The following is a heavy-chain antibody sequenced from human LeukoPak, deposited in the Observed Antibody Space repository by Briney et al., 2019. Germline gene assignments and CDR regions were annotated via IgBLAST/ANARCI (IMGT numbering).Heavy chain of an antibody. CDR3: VVLNGVDHYGSGSLSSGWFDP. D-gene: IGHD3-10*01. J-gene: IGHJ5*02. CDR1: GGSITSSSYH. Sequence: SETLSLTFTVSGGSITSSSYHWGWIRQPPGKKLEWIGSIYHGGGTYYNPSLTGRVTIYVDKSKNQFSLKLTSVTAADTSVYFCVVLNGVDHYGSGSLSSGWFDPWGQGTLVTVSS. V-gene: IGHV4-39*01. CDR2: IYHGGGT.